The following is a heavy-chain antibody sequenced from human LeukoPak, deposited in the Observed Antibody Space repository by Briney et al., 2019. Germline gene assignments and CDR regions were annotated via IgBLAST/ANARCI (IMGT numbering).Heavy chain of an antibody. CDR1: GGTFSSYA. V-gene: IGHV1-69*04. CDR3: ASQPERSGYDYGRERVWFDP. J-gene: IGHJ5*02. D-gene: IGHD5-12*01. Sequence: ASVKVSCKASGGTFSSYAISWVRQAPGQGLEWMGRIIPILGIANYAQKFQGRVTITADKSTSTAYMELSSLRSEDTAMYYCASQPERSGYDYGRERVWFDPWGQGTLVTVSS. CDR2: IIPILGIA.